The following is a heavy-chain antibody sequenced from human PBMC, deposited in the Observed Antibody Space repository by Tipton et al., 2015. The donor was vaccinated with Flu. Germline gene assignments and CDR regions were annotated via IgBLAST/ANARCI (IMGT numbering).Heavy chain of an antibody. D-gene: IGHD2/OR15-2a*01. CDR1: GFTFSRYE. V-gene: IGHV3-48*03. Sequence: VQSGGSLRLSCAGSGFTFSRYEMNWVRQAPGKGLEWISYIGSNGDTIYYADSVKGRFIISRDNAKKSLFLQMNSLRREDTALYFCARDTYRDNFYYYGLDVWGQGTTVTVSS. J-gene: IGHJ6*02. CDR2: IGSNGDTI. CDR3: ARDTYRDNFYYYGLDV.